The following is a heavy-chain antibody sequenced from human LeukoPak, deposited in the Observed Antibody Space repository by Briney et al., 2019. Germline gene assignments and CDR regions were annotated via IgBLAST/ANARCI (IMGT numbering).Heavy chain of an antibody. Sequence: ASVKVSCKASGYTFTSYGISWVRQAPGQGLVWMGWISAYNGNTNYAQKLQGRVTMTTDTSTSTAYMELRSLRSDDTAVYYCARVEYYYDSSGSTLYYFDYWGQGTLVTVSS. J-gene: IGHJ4*02. V-gene: IGHV1-18*01. CDR1: GYTFTSYG. CDR2: ISAYNGNT. CDR3: ARVEYYYDSSGSTLYYFDY. D-gene: IGHD3-22*01.